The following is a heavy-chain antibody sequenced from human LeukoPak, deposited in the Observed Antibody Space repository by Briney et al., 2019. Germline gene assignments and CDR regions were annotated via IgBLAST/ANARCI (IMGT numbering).Heavy chain of an antibody. J-gene: IGHJ3*02. Sequence: PSETLSLTCAVSGGSIKSNNWWSWVRQPPGKGLEWIGEIYHSGSTNYNPSLESRVTVSVDKSKNQFSLDLSSVTAADTAVYYCARESSSGSYFYRDAFDIWGQGTMVTVSS. V-gene: IGHV4-4*02. CDR1: GGSIKSNNW. D-gene: IGHD1-26*01. CDR2: IYHSGST. CDR3: ARESSSGSYFYRDAFDI.